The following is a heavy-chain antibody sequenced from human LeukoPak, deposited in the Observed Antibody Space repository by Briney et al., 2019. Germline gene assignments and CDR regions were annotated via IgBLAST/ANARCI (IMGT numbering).Heavy chain of an antibody. CDR1: GFTFSSYG. V-gene: IGHV3-33*01. Sequence: GGSLRLSCAASGFTFSSYGMHWVRQAPGKGLEWVAVIWYDGSNKYYADSVKGRFTISRDNSKNTLYLQMNSLRAEDTAVYYCARDRRIAVDSYNWFDPWGQGTLVTVSS. J-gene: IGHJ5*02. CDR2: IWYDGSNK. CDR3: ARDRRIAVDSYNWFDP. D-gene: IGHD6-19*01.